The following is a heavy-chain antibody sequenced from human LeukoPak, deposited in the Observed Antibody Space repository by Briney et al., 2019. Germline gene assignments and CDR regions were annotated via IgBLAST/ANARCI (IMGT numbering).Heavy chain of an antibody. CDR3: AKDRGY. CDR1: GFNFSAFP. V-gene: IGHV3-23*01. J-gene: IGHJ4*02. Sequence: GGSLRLSCAASGFNFSAFPMTWVRQAPGKGLEWVSAISAVGDNTFYADSVKGRFTISRDNSKYALHLQINSLRPEDTGVYYCAKDRGYWGQGTLVTVSS. CDR2: ISAVGDNT.